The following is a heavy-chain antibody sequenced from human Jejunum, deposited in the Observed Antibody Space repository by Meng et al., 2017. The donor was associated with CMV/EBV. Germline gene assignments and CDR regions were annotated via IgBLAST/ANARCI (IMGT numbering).Heavy chain of an antibody. V-gene: IGHV3-7*01. CDR1: GVIFSVYW. Sequence: RLSCAVSGVIFSVYWMSWFRQPPGKGLEWVANINQDGGDKNYVDSVKGRFTISRDNAKKLLFLQMNSLRSEDTAVYYCARKEGDIWGRGTLVTVSS. CDR3: ARKEGDI. D-gene: IGHD2-15*01. J-gene: IGHJ4*02. CDR2: INQDGGDK.